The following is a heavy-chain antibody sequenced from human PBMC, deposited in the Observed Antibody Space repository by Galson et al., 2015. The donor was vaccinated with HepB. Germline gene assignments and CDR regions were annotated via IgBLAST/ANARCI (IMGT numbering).Heavy chain of an antibody. D-gene: IGHD3-10*01. CDR3: ARDSYGAFDI. Sequence: SLRLSCAASGFTFSSYWMHWVRQAPGKGLEWVANVKHDGSDQNYVDSVRGRFTISRDNAKNSLYLQMNSMRAEDTAVYYCARDSYGAFDIWGQGTMVTVSS. CDR1: GFTFSSYW. V-gene: IGHV3-7*01. CDR2: VKHDGSDQ. J-gene: IGHJ3*02.